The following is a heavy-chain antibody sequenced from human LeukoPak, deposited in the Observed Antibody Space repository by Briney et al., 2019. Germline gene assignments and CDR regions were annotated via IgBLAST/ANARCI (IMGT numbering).Heavy chain of an antibody. CDR3: AKDLFSYGDSGLGY. D-gene: IGHD4-17*01. V-gene: IGHV4-4*07. CDR1: GGSISSYY. Sequence: SETLSLTCTVSGGSISSYYWSWIRQPAGKGLEWIGRIYTSGSTNYNPSLKSRVTMSVDTSKNQFSLKLSSVTAADTALYYCAKDLFSYGDSGLGYWGQGTLVTVSS. J-gene: IGHJ4*02. CDR2: IYTSGST.